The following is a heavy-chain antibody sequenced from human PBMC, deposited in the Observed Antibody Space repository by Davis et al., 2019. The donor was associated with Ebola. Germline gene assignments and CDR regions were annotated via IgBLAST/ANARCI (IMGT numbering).Heavy chain of an antibody. D-gene: IGHD2-8*02. CDR1: GFTFSSYA. CDR2: ISSSGSTI. V-gene: IGHV3-48*03. J-gene: IGHJ5*02. Sequence: PGGSLRLSCAASGFTFSSYAMNWVRQAPGKGLEWVSYISSSGSTIYYADSVKGRFTISRDNAKNSLYLQMNSLRAEDTAVYYCAKLGTGVPPRRNWFDPWGQGTLVTVSS. CDR3: AKLGTGVPPRRNWFDP.